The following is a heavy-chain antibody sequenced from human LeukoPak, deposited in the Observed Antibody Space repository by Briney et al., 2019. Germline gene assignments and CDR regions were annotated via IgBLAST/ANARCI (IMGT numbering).Heavy chain of an antibody. CDR1: GFTFSSYS. D-gene: IGHD3-3*01. Sequence: GGSLRLSCAASGFTFSSYSMNWVRQAPGKGLEWVSAISGSGGSTYYADSVKGRFTISRDNSKNTLYLQMNSLRAEDTAVYYCAAVFGVVITGPFDYWGQGTLVTVSS. V-gene: IGHV3-23*01. CDR3: AAVFGVVITGPFDY. J-gene: IGHJ4*02. CDR2: ISGSGGST.